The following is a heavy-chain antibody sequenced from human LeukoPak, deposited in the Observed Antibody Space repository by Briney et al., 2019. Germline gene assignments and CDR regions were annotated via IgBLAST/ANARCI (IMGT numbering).Heavy chain of an antibody. V-gene: IGHV3-7*01. CDR2: IKQDGSEK. Sequence: GGSLRLSCAASRFTFSSYWMSWVRQAPGKGLEWVANIKQDGSEKYYVDSVKGRFTISRDNAKNSLYLQMNSLRAEDTAVYYCARSDGGSYVWGQGTWSPSPQ. J-gene: IGHJ4*02. CDR3: ARSDGGSYV. CDR1: RFTFSSYW. D-gene: IGHD1-26*01.